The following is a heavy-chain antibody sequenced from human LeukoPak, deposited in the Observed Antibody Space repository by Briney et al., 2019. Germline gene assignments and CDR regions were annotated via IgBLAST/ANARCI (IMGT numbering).Heavy chain of an antibody. CDR1: GYTLTELS. D-gene: IGHD6-13*01. V-gene: IGHV1-24*01. Sequence: ASVKVSCKVSGYTLTELSMHWVRQAPGKGLEWMGGFDPEDGETIYAQKFQGRVTMTEDTSTDTAYMELSSLRSEDTAVYYCATYPPYSSSWYKYFQHWGQGTLVTVSS. CDR2: FDPEDGET. CDR3: ATYPPYSSSWYKYFQH. J-gene: IGHJ1*01.